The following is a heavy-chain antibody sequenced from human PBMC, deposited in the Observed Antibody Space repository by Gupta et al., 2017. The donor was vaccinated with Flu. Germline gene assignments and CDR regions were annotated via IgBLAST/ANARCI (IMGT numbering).Heavy chain of an antibody. CDR3: ARDVGSGDYDS. Sequence: FTLSDYWMSWVRQAPGKGPELVANINRDGSVRNYMDFVRGRFTISRDNAKNAVYFQMNSLRVDDTAVYYCARDVGSGDYDSWCQVTLVTVSS. J-gene: IGHJ5*01. V-gene: IGHV3-7*01. D-gene: IGHD4-17*01. CDR2: INRDGSVR. CDR1: FTLSDYW.